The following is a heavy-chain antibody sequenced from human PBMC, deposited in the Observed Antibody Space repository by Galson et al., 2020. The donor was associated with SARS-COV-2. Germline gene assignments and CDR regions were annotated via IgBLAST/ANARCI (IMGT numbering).Heavy chain of an antibody. J-gene: IGHJ5*02. Sequence: SETLSLTCTVSGGSIRSSNYYWGWIRQPPGKGLEWIGSVLNSGTTHYSPSLQSRVTISVDTSKHQFSLNLNSVTAADTAMYYCARDATSSGWYNWFDPWGQGTLVTVCS. CDR3: ARDATSSGWYNWFDP. V-gene: IGHV4-39*07. CDR2: VLNSGTT. D-gene: IGHD6-19*01. CDR1: GGSIRSSNYY.